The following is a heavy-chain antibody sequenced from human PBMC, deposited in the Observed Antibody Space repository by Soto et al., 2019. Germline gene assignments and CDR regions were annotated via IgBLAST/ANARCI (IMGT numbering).Heavy chain of an antibody. V-gene: IGHV3-23*01. J-gene: IGHJ4*02. CDR2: LSDSGGST. CDR1: GFTFSSHA. D-gene: IGHD6-13*01. Sequence: EVQLLDSWGGLVQPGGSLRLSCTASGFTFSSHAMTWVRQAPGKGLEWVSGLSDSGGSTYYADSVKGRFTISRDNSMNTLYLQMNTLRAEDTAVYYCAKVSSSWYSGFFDLWGQGTLVTVSS. CDR3: AKVSSSWYSGFFDL.